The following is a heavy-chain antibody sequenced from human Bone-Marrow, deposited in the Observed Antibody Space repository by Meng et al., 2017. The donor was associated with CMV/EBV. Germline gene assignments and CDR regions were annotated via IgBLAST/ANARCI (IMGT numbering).Heavy chain of an antibody. CDR3: APGFRSWSGSYSS. J-gene: IGHJ4*02. V-gene: IGHV4-34*08. D-gene: IGHD1-26*01. Sequence: QVTLQQWGAGLLKPSETLSLTGGVYGATFSGYWSWVRQPPGKGLEWIGEITHSGSTNYNVSLKSRVTISIDTSKNQFSLKLSSVTATDTAVYYCAPGFRSWSGSYSSWGQGTLVTVSS. CDR2: ITHSGST. CDR1: GATFSGY.